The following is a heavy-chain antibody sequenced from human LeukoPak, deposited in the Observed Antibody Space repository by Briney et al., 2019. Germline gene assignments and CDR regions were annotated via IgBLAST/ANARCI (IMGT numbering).Heavy chain of an antibody. CDR2: INPNSGGT. CDR3: ARSIVGAMSIDY. V-gene: IGHV1-2*02. D-gene: IGHD1-26*01. J-gene: IGHJ4*02. Sequence: GASVKVSCKASGYTFTGYYIHWVRQAPGQGLEWMGWINPNSGGTHSAQRFQGRVTMTRDTSISTAYMELSRLRSDATAVYYCARSIVGAMSIDYWGQGTLVTVSS. CDR1: GYTFTGYY.